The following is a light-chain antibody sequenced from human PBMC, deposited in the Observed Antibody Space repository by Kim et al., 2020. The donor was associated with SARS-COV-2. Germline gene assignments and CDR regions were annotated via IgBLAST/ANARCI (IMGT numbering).Light chain of an antibody. Sequence: QSALTQPASVSGSPGQSITISCTGTSSDVGGYNSVSWYQQQPGKAPKLMIYDVSERASGVSNRFSGSQSGNTASLTISGLRAEDEADYYCSSHTTSSTSVFGSGTKVTVL. CDR1: SSDVGGYNS. J-gene: IGLJ1*01. CDR2: DVS. V-gene: IGLV2-14*03. CDR3: SSHTTSSTSV.